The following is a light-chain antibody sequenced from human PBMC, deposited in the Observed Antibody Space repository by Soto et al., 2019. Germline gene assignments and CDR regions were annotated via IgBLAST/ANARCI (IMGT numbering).Light chain of an antibody. J-gene: IGLJ1*01. CDR1: SSDVGGYNY. CDR3: SSYTSSSTLS. V-gene: IGLV2-14*01. CDR2: EVS. Sequence: QSALTQPASVSGSPGQSITISCTGTSSDVGGYNYVSWYQQHPGKAPKLMIYEVSNRPSGVSNRFSGSKSGNTASLTISGLQAEDEADYYCSSYTSSSTLSFGTATNFTVL.